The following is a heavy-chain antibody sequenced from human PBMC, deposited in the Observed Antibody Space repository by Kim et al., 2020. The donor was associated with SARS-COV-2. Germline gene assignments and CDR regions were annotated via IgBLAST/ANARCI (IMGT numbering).Heavy chain of an antibody. Sequence: GGSLRLSSTVSGFTFNIYRMTWVRQAPGKGLEWVANINQDGSEKFYVYSVKGRFTISRDNARNSLSLQMDSLRAEDTAAYDCVAGGTYLGVWGQGTLVIV. CDR1: GFTFNIYR. V-gene: IGHV3-7*01. CDR3: VAGGTYLGV. CDR2: INQDGSEK. J-gene: IGHJ4*02. D-gene: IGHD3-16*01.